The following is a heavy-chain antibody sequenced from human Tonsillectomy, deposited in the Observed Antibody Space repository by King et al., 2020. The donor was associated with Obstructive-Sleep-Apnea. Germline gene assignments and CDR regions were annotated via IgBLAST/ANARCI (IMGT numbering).Heavy chain of an antibody. CDR1: GYTFSSAE. Sequence: VQLVESGAEVKKPGASVKVSCKASGYTFSSAEIHWVRQAPGQGLEWMGWMNPNSGNTAYVQKVPGRVTMTRNPSINTAYMELSSLRSTDTAVYFCARGSSRSFDIWGQGTLVTVSS. CDR2: MNPNSGNT. V-gene: IGHV1-8*01. CDR3: ARGSSRSFDI. J-gene: IGHJ4*02. D-gene: IGHD6-13*01.